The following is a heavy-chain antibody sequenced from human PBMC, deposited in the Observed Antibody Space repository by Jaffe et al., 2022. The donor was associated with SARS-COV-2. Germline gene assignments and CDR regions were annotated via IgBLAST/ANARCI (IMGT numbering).Heavy chain of an antibody. J-gene: IGHJ4*02. CDR2: ISPYNGNT. CDR1: GYTFISYG. Sequence: QVQLVQSGTEVKKPGASVKVSCKASGYTFISYGITWVRQAPGQGLEWMGWISPYNGNTNYAQKVQGRVTMTTDTSTRTAYMELGSLRSDDTAVYYCARGPRITMIEVVIPFDYWGQGTLVTVSS. CDR3: ARGPRITMIEVVIPFDY. V-gene: IGHV1-18*01. D-gene: IGHD3-22*01.